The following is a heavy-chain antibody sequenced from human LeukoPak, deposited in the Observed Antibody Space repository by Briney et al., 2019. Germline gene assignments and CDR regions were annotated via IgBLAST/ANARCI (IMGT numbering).Heavy chain of an antibody. CDR3: ARDLLNEGNHLDY. V-gene: IGHV4-30-4*01. D-gene: IGHD4-23*01. J-gene: IGHJ4*02. CDR1: GGSISSGDYY. CDR2: IYYSGST. Sequence: SETLSLTCTVSGGSISSGDYYWSWIRQPPGKGLEWIGYIYYSGSTYYNPSLKSRVTISVDTSKNQFSLKLSSATAADTAVYYCARDLLNEGNHLDYWGQGTLVTVSS.